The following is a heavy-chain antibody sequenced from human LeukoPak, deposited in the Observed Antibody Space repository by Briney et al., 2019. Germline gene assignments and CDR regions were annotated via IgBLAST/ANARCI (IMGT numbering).Heavy chain of an antibody. V-gene: IGHV7-4-1*02. CDR2: INTNTGNP. CDR3: ATIAAAGNFDY. CDR1: GYTFTSYT. Sequence: GASVKVSCKASGYTFTSYTMNWVRQAPGQGLEWMGWINTNTGNPTYAQGFTGRFVFSLDTSVSTAYLQISSLKAEDTAVYYCATIAAAGNFDYWGQGTLVTVSS. J-gene: IGHJ4*02. D-gene: IGHD6-13*01.